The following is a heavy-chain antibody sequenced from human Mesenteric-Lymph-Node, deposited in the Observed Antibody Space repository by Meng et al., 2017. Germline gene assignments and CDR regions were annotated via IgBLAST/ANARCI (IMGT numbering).Heavy chain of an antibody. CDR3: ARGQKGYFDL. CDR1: GGSLSDYC. J-gene: IGHJ2*01. V-gene: IGHV4-34*02. Sequence: QVQLQRWGGGLLKPSETLSLTCAVYGGSLSDYCCHWIRQPPGKGLEWIGEVNHSKSTNYNPSLKSRITISLDTSKNQVSLKLSSVTAADTAVYYCARGQKGYFDLWGRGTLVTVSS. CDR2: VNHSKST.